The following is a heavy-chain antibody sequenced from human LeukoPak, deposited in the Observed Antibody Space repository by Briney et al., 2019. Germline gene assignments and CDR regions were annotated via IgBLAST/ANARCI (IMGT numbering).Heavy chain of an antibody. CDR2: IKQDGSEK. CDR3: ARDGEDYYGSGSYYLHGY. Sequence: PGGSLRLSCAASGFTFSSYWMSWVRQAPGKGLEWVANIKQDGSEKYYVDSVKGRFTTSRDNAKNSLYLQMNSLRAEDTAVYYCARDGEDYYGSGSYYLHGYWGQGTLVTVSS. J-gene: IGHJ4*02. V-gene: IGHV3-7*03. D-gene: IGHD3-10*01. CDR1: GFTFSSYW.